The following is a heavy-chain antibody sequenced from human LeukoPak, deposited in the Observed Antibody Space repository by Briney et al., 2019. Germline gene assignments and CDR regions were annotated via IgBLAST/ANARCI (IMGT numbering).Heavy chain of an antibody. V-gene: IGHV4-4*07. Sequence: SETLSLTCTVSGGSISSYYWSWIRQPAGKGLEWIGRIYTSGSTNYNPSLKSRVTMSVDTSKNQFSLKLSSVTAADTAVYYCARSRDVLRFYLFDYWGQGTLVTVSS. D-gene: IGHD3-3*01. CDR3: ARSRDVLRFYLFDY. CDR1: GGSISSYY. J-gene: IGHJ4*02. CDR2: IYTSGST.